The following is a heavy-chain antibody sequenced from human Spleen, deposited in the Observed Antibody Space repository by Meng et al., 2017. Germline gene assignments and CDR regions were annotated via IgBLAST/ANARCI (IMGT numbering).Heavy chain of an antibody. CDR2: IYWDDDK. CDR1: GFSLSTSGVG. D-gene: IGHD3-22*01. CDR3: ARRPHSTGFDS. Sequence: QITLKGSAPTLVKPPQTLTLTCTFSGFSLSTSGVGVGWIRQPPGKALEWLALIYWDDDKRYSPSLKSRLMITKDTSKNQVVLSMTNMDPVDTATYYCARRPHSTGFDSWGQGTLVTVSS. V-gene: IGHV2-5*02. J-gene: IGHJ4*02.